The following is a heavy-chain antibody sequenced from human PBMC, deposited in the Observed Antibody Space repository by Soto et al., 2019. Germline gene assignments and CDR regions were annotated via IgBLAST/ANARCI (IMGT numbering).Heavy chain of an antibody. Sequence: QLQLQESGPGLVKPSETLSLTCTVSGGSISSSTYYWGWIRQPPGKGLEWIGSIYYSGSTYYNPSLKSRVTISVDTSKNQFALKLSSVTAADTAVYYCANSYGDYVSYWGQGTLVTVSS. CDR3: ANSYGDYVSY. CDR1: GGSISSSTYY. J-gene: IGHJ4*02. CDR2: IYYSGST. D-gene: IGHD4-17*01. V-gene: IGHV4-39*01.